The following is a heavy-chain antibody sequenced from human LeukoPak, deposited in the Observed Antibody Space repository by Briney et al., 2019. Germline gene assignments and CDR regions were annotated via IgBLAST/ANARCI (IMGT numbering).Heavy chain of an antibody. CDR2: INHSGST. Sequence: SETLSLTCAVYGGSFSGYYWSWIRQPPGKGLEWIGEINHSGSTNYNPSLKSRVTISVDTSKNQFSLKLSSVTAADTAVYYCARVRRRYDSSGYSSYYFDYWGQGTLVTVSS. CDR1: GGSFSGYY. CDR3: ARVRRRYDSSGYSSYYFDY. V-gene: IGHV4-34*01. D-gene: IGHD3-22*01. J-gene: IGHJ4*02.